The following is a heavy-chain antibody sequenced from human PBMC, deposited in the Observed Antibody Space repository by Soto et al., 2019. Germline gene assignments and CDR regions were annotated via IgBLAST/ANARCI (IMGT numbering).Heavy chain of an antibody. D-gene: IGHD3-10*01. CDR2: IYHSGST. Sequence: ASETLSLTCAVSGGSISSSNWWSWVRQPPGKGLEWIGEIYHSGSTNYNPSLKSRVTISVDKPKNQFSLKLSSVTAADTAVYYCARFMVRGVIKNYYGMDVWGQGTTVTSP. CDR1: GGSISSSNW. CDR3: ARFMVRGVIKNYYGMDV. V-gene: IGHV4-4*02. J-gene: IGHJ6*02.